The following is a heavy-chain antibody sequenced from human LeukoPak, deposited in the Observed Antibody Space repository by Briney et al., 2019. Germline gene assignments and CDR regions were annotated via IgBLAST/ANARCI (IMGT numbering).Heavy chain of an antibody. CDR2: ISAYNGNT. CDR1: GYTFTSSG. V-gene: IGHV1-18*01. Sequence: ASVKVSCKASGYTFTSSGISWVRQAPGQGIEWMGWISAYNGNTNYAQNLQGRLTMTRDTSTSTAYMELRSLRSDDTAVYYCARFGLVVAGYMDVWGKGTTVTVSS. J-gene: IGHJ6*04. CDR3: ARFGLVVAGYMDV. D-gene: IGHD2-15*01.